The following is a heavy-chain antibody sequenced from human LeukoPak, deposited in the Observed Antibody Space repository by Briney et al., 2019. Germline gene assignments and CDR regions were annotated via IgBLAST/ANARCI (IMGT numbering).Heavy chain of an antibody. Sequence: GGSLRLSCAASGFTFSSYGMHWVRQAPGKGLEWVAVISYDGSNKYYADSVKGRFTISRDNSKNTLYLQMNSLRVEDTAIYYCARDPGGGPTHGVWGQGTLVTVSS. J-gene: IGHJ4*02. CDR3: ARDPGGGPTHGV. V-gene: IGHV3-30*03. CDR2: ISYDGSNK. CDR1: GFTFSSYG. D-gene: IGHD1-26*01.